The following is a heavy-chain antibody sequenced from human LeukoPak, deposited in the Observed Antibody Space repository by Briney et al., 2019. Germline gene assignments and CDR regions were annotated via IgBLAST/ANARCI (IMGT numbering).Heavy chain of an antibody. Sequence: PSETLSLTCAVYGGSFSGYYWSWIRQPPGKGLEWIGEINHSGSTNYNPSLKSRVTISVDTSKNQFSLKLSSVTAADTAVYYCARHGLEGGYSYGYFDWGQGTLVTVSS. J-gene: IGHJ4*02. CDR2: INHSGST. CDR1: GGSFSGYY. D-gene: IGHD5-18*01. CDR3: ARHGLEGGYSYGYFD. V-gene: IGHV4-34*01.